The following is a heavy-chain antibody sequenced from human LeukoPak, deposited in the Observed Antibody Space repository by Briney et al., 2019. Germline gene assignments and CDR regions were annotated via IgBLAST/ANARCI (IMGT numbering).Heavy chain of an antibody. Sequence: KTSETLSLTCTVSGGSISSHYWSWIRQPPGKGLEWIGYIYYSRSTKYNPSLKSRVTISVDTSENQFSLKLSSVTAADTAVYYCARLYDSSGYTNWLDPWGQGTLVTVSS. D-gene: IGHD3-22*01. J-gene: IGHJ5*02. CDR1: GGSISSHY. V-gene: IGHV4-59*11. CDR2: IYYSRST. CDR3: ARLYDSSGYTNWLDP.